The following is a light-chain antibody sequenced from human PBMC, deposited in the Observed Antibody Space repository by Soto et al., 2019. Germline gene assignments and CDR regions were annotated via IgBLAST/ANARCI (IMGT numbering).Light chain of an antibody. CDR2: SAS. Sequence: IQMTQSPSSLSASIGDRVTITCRASQGIGVRLACFQQKPGKAPQYLIQSASTLASGVPSRFSGSGSGTDFILTINTLQPEDVATYYCLQVYSFPRTFGQGTKVDIK. J-gene: IGKJ1*01. V-gene: IGKV1-12*01. CDR3: LQVYSFPRT. CDR1: QGIGVR.